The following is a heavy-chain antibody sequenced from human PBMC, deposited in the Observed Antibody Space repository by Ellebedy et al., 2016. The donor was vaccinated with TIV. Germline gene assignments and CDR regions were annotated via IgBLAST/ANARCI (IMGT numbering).Heavy chain of an antibody. Sequence: PGGSLRLSCVASGFTFPTYAMHWVRQAPGKGLEWVAFLWYDGSNQHYADSVKGRFTISRDNSKNTVYLQMDSLKSDDTAVYYCVTTYYHEGSSYYPFYFDSWGQGALVTVSS. CDR1: GFTFPTYA. CDR3: VTTYYHEGSSYYPFYFDS. V-gene: IGHV3-30*02. CDR2: LWYDGSNQ. J-gene: IGHJ4*02. D-gene: IGHD3-10*01.